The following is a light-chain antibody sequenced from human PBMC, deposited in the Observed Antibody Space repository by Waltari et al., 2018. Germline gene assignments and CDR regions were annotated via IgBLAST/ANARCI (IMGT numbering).Light chain of an antibody. CDR3: QQRSNWPLT. Sequence: EIVLTQSPATLSLSPGERATLSCRASQSVSSYLAWYQLKPGQAPRLLIYDASNRATGIPARCSGSGSGTDFTLTISSLEPEDFAVYYCQQRSNWPLTFGGGTKVEIK. CDR1: QSVSSY. J-gene: IGKJ4*01. V-gene: IGKV3-11*01. CDR2: DAS.